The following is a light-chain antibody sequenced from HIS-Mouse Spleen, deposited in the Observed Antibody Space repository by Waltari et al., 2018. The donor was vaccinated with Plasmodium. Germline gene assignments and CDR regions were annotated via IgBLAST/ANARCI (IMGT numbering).Light chain of an antibody. CDR1: QSVSSN. CDR3: QQYNNWSFT. Sequence: EIVMTQSPATLSVSPGERATLSCRASQSVSSNLAWYQQKPGQAPRLLIYGASTRATGIPARFGGSGSGTEFTLTISSLQSEDFAVYYCQQYNNWSFTFGPGTKVDMK. V-gene: IGKV3-15*01. CDR2: GAS. J-gene: IGKJ3*01.